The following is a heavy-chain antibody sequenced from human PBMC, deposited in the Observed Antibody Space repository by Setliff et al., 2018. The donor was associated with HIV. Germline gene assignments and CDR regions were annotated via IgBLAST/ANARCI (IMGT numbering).Heavy chain of an antibody. J-gene: IGHJ4*02. V-gene: IGHV4-34*04. Sequence: NPSETLSLTCAVYGESFSAYFWTWIRQPPGKGPEWIGEVDHSGNSNLNPSLESRAAISVDTSKSQFSLKLTSVTAADTAVYYCAKGGAQGWNDPHFDYWGQGTRVTVS. CDR1: GESFSAYF. D-gene: IGHD1-1*01. CDR3: AKGGAQGWNDPHFDY. CDR2: VDHSGNS.